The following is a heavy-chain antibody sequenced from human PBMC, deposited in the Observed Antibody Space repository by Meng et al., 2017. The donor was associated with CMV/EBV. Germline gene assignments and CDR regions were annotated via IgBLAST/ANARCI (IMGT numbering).Heavy chain of an antibody. CDR1: GFTFSSYW. CDR2: IKQDGSEK. V-gene: IGHV3-7*01. CDR3: ARNLIYCSSTSCYEGGAFDI. J-gene: IGHJ3*02. D-gene: IGHD2-2*01. Sequence: GESLKISCAASGFTFSSYWMSWVRQAPGKGLEWAANIKQDGSEKYYVDSVKGRFTISRDNAKNSLYLQMNSLRAEDTAVYYCARNLIYCSSTSCYEGGAFDIWGQGTMVTVSS.